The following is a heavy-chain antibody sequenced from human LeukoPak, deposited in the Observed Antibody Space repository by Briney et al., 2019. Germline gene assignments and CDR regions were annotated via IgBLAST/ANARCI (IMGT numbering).Heavy chain of an antibody. Sequence: PSETLSLTCTVSGGSISSYYWSWIRQPPGKGLEWIGYIYYSGSTNYNPSLKSRVTISVDTSKNQFSLKLSSVTAADTAVYYCARTHLYYYDSSGYPHPYAFDIWGQGTMVTVSS. D-gene: IGHD3-22*01. CDR3: ARTHLYYYDSSGYPHPYAFDI. V-gene: IGHV4-59*01. CDR2: IYYSGST. J-gene: IGHJ3*02. CDR1: GGSISSYY.